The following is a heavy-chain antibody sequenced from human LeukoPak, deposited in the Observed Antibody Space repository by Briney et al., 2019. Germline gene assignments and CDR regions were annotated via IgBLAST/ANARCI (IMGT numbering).Heavy chain of an antibody. CDR1: GFTFSSSG. CDR2: ISPDSNFI. D-gene: IGHD3-3*01. J-gene: IGHJ5*02. Sequence: GGSLRLSCAASGFTFSSSGMNWVRQAPGKGLEWVSSISPDSNFIPHAYSVKGRFTISRHNAKNSLYLQMESLRVEDTAVYYCANFQTVGITPFEHWGQGTLVTVSS. V-gene: IGHV3-21*01. CDR3: ANFQTVGITPFEH.